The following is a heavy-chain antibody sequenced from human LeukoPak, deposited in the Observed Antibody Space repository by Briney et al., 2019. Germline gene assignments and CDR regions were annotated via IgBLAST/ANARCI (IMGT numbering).Heavy chain of an antibody. V-gene: IGHV3-74*01. CDR3: AKVLRYFDWLLSPPYYFDY. CDR1: GSTFSSYW. D-gene: IGHD3-9*01. CDR2: IKSDGST. J-gene: IGHJ4*02. Sequence: GGSLRLSCAASGSTFSSYWMHWVRQTPGKGLVWVSRIKSDGSTIYADSVKGRFTISRDDARNTLYLQMNSLRVEDTAMYYCAKVLRYFDWLLSPPYYFDYWGQGTLVTVSS.